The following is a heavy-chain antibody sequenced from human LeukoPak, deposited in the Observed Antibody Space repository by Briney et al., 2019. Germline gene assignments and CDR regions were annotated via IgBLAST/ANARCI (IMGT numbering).Heavy chain of an antibody. J-gene: IGHJ4*02. CDR1: GGTFSSYA. Sequence: GASVKVSCKASGGTFSSYAISWVRQAPGQGLEWMGGIIPIFGTANYAQKFQGRVTITADESTSTAYMELRSLRSDDTAVYYCARSQRVGSSWYGGYWGQGTLATVSS. CDR3: ARSQRVGSSWYGGY. D-gene: IGHD6-13*01. CDR2: IIPIFGTA. V-gene: IGHV1-69*13.